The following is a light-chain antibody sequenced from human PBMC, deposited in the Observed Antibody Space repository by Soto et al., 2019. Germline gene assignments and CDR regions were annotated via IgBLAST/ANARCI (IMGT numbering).Light chain of an antibody. J-gene: IGLJ3*02. Sequence: QPVLTQSSSASASLGSSVKLTCTLSSGHSSYIIAWHQQQPGKAPRYLMKLEGSGSYNKGSGVPDRFSGSSSGADRYLTISNLQFEVEADYYCETWDSNTWVFGGGTKVTVL. V-gene: IGLV4-60*02. CDR3: ETWDSNTWV. CDR2: LEGSGSY. CDR1: SGHSSYI.